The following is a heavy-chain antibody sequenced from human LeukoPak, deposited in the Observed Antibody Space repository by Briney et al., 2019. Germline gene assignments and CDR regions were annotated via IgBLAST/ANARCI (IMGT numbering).Heavy chain of an antibody. Sequence: GGPLRLSCAASGFTFSTYAMSWVRQAPGKGLEWVSTISGGGGSTYYADSVTGRFTISRDNSKNTLYLQMNSLRAEDTAVYYCAKVGYCSGGSCYSGSPTTLVSDYWGQGTLVTVSS. CDR3: AKVGYCSGGSCYSGSPTTLVSDY. CDR2: ISGGGGST. CDR1: GFTFSTYA. J-gene: IGHJ4*02. V-gene: IGHV3-23*01. D-gene: IGHD2-15*01.